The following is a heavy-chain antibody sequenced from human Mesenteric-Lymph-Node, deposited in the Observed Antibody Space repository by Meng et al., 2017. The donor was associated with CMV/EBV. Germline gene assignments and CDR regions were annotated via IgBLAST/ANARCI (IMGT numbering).Heavy chain of an antibody. CDR3: ATQAGEYCSSTSCHTGDY. Sequence: GESLKISCKGSGYSFTSYWIAWVRHTPGKGLEWMGIIYPIDSETRYNPSFQGQVTMSADKSITTAYLQWSSLRSDDTAVYYCATQAGEYCSSTSCHTGDYWGQGTLVTVSS. D-gene: IGHD2-2*01. CDR1: GYSFTSYW. J-gene: IGHJ4*02. V-gene: IGHV5-51*01. CDR2: IYPIDSET.